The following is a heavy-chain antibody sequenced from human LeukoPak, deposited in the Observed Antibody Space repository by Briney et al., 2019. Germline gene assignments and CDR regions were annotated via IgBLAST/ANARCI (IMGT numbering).Heavy chain of an antibody. J-gene: IGHJ5*02. Sequence: SETLSLTCTVSGGSISSGGYYWSWIRQHPGKGLEWIGYIYYSGSTYYNPSLKSRVTISVDTSKNQFSLKLSSVTAADTAVYYCARHFRDYDSSGYYYVAALNWFDPWGQGTLVTVSS. D-gene: IGHD3-22*01. CDR1: GGSISSGGYY. CDR2: IYYSGST. V-gene: IGHV4-39*01. CDR3: ARHFRDYDSSGYYYVAALNWFDP.